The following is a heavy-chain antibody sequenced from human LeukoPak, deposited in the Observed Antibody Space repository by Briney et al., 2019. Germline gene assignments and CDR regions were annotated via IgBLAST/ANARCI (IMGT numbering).Heavy chain of an antibody. J-gene: IGHJ6*04. CDR3: ARDRGWFGELSHYYYYGMDV. V-gene: IGHV3-48*03. Sequence: GGSLRLSCAASGFTFSSYEMNWVRQAPGKGLEWVSYISSSGSTIYYADSVKGRFTISRDNAKNSLYLQMNSLRAEDTAVYYCARDRGWFGELSHYYYYGMDVWGKGTTVTVSS. D-gene: IGHD3-10*01. CDR1: GFTFSSYE. CDR2: ISSSGSTI.